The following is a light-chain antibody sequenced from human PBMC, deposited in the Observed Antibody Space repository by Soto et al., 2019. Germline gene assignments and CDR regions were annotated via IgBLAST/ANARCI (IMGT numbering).Light chain of an antibody. Sequence: QSVLTQPTSMSGAPGQRVTISCTGSSSNIGAGYDVHWYQQLPGTAPKLLIYDNINRPSGVPDRFSGSKSGTSASLAITGLQPEDEADYYCQSYDSSLSGYVFGTGTKLTVL. V-gene: IGLV1-40*01. J-gene: IGLJ1*01. CDR1: SSNIGAGYD. CDR3: QSYDSSLSGYV. CDR2: DNI.